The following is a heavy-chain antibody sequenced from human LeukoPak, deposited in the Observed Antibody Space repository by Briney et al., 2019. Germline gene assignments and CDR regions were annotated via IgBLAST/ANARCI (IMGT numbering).Heavy chain of an antibody. CDR1: GFTFSSFS. D-gene: IGHD4-11*01. V-gene: IGHV3-21*01. J-gene: IGHJ4*02. CDR2: ISSSSYI. CDR3: ARDLQPILY. Sequence: GGSLSLSCAASGFTFSSFSMNWVRQAQGQGLEWVSSISSSSYIYYADSVKGRFTISRDNAKNALYLQRTSLRAEYTSVYYCARDLQPILYWGQGTLVTVSS.